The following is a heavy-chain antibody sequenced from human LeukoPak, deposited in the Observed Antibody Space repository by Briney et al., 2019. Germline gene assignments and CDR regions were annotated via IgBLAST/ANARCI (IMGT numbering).Heavy chain of an antibody. Sequence: PGGSLRLSCSASGFTFNRFYLHWVRQAPGKGLEFVSHISSNGATTYYADSVKGRFTISRDNSKNTLYLQMSSLRADDTALYYCARGLSYSSSFSYWGQGTLVTVSS. J-gene: IGHJ4*02. V-gene: IGHV3-64D*06. CDR3: ARGLSYSSSFSY. CDR2: ISSNGATT. D-gene: IGHD6-13*01. CDR1: GFTFNRFY.